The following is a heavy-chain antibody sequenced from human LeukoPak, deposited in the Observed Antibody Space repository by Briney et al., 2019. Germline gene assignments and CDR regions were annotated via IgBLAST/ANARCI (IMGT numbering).Heavy chain of an antibody. D-gene: IGHD2-2*01. CDR1: GGSISSSSYY. CDR3: ARGYCSSTSCSPFDY. V-gene: IGHV4-39*01. CDR2: IYYSGGT. Sequence: SETLSLTCTVSGGSISSSSYYWGWIRQPPGKGLEWIGSIYYSGGTYYNPSLKSRVTISVDTSKNQFSLKLSSVTAADTAVYYCARGYCSSTSCSPFDYWGQGTLVTVSS. J-gene: IGHJ4*02.